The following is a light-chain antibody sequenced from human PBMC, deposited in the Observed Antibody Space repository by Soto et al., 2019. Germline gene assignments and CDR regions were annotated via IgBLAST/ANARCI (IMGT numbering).Light chain of an antibody. CDR2: GAS. Sequence: DIQMTQSPSSLSASIGDRVTITCRASQSISDFLNWYQQKPGKAPSLLIFGASRLHSGVPSRFSGSGSGTVFSLTISSLQSEDFAVYYCQQYNNWPQTFCPGTKVDIK. J-gene: IGKJ3*01. CDR3: QQYNNWPQT. CDR1: QSISDF. V-gene: IGKV1-39*01.